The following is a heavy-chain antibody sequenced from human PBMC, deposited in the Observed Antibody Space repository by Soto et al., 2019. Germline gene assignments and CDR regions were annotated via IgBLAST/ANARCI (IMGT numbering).Heavy chain of an antibody. Sequence: QVQLVQSGAEVKKPGSSVKVSCKASGGTFSSYTFSWVRQAPGQGLEWMGRIIPIVGTPNYAQKFQGRVTITADKSTSTAYMELSSLRSEDTAVYYCARAYGSGSYRHFDYWGQGTLVTVSS. CDR3: ARAYGSGSYRHFDY. CDR2: IIPIVGTP. D-gene: IGHD3-10*01. CDR1: GGTFSSYT. V-gene: IGHV1-69*08. J-gene: IGHJ4*02.